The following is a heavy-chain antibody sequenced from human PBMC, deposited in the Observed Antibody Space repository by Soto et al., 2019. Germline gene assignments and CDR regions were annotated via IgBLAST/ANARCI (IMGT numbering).Heavy chain of an antibody. CDR1: GGSISSYY. Sequence: PSETLSLICNPSGGSISSYYWSSIRQPPGNGLEWIGYIYYSGSTNYNPSLKSRVTISVDTSKNQFSLKLSSVAAADTAVYYFSRAEYDFWSGYYYYGMDVWGQGTTVTVSS. CDR2: IYYSGST. V-gene: IGHV4-59*01. J-gene: IGHJ6*02. D-gene: IGHD3-3*01. CDR3: SRAEYDFWSGYYYYGMDV.